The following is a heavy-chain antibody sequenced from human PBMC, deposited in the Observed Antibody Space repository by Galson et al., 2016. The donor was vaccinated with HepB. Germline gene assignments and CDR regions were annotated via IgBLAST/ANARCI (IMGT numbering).Heavy chain of an antibody. Sequence: CAISGDSVSSDSAAWNWIRQSPSRGLEWLGSTYYRSKWYNDYAVSVKSRITINPDTSKNQFSLQLNSVTPEDAAVYYCARESQQLYYFDYWAQGTLVTVSS. J-gene: IGHJ4*02. CDR2: TYYRSKWYN. CDR1: GDSVSSDSAA. CDR3: ARESQQLYYFDY. D-gene: IGHD6-13*01. V-gene: IGHV6-1*01.